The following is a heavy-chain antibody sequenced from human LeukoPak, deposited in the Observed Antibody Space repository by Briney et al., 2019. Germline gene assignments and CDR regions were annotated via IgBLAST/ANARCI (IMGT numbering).Heavy chain of an antibody. V-gene: IGHV3-23*01. Sequence: PGGSLRLSCAASGFTFSSYGMSWFRQAPGKGLEWVSAISGSGGSTYYADSVKGRFTISRDNSKNTLYLQMNSLRAEDTAVYYCAKDGRSGRITMIVVALDYWGQGTLVTVSS. CDR2: ISGSGGST. D-gene: IGHD3-22*01. J-gene: IGHJ4*02. CDR3: AKDGRSGRITMIVVALDY. CDR1: GFTFSSYG.